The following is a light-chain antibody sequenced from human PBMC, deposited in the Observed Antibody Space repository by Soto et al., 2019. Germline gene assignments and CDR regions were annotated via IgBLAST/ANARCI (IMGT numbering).Light chain of an antibody. CDR2: DVN. V-gene: IGLV2-8*01. CDR1: ASDIGGYTF. J-gene: IGLJ1*01. Sequence: QSALTQPPSASGSPGQSVAISCTGTASDIGGYTFVCWYQQHPGKAPKLLIYDVNKRPSGVPDRFSGSKSGNTASLTVSGLQAEDEADYSSSAHGGTNPYVFGTGTKLTVL. CDR3: SAHGGTNPYV.